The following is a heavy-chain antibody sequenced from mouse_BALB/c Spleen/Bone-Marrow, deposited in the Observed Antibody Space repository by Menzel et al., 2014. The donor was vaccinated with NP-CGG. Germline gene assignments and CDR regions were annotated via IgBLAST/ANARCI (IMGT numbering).Heavy chain of an antibody. Sequence: EVQGVESGTVLARPGASVKMSCKASGYTFTIYWMHWVKQRPGQGLEWIGAIYPGNSDTSYNQKFKGKAELTAVTSTSTAYMELSSLTNEDSAVYYCTRSMGFYYAMDYWGQGTSVTVSS. CDR1: GYTFTIYW. CDR3: TRSMGFYYAMDY. CDR2: IYPGNSDT. J-gene: IGHJ4*01. V-gene: IGHV1-5*01. D-gene: IGHD2-3*01.